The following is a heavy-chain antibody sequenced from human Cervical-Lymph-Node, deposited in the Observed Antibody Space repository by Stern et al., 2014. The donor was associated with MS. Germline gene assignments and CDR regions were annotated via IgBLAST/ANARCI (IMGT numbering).Heavy chain of an antibody. Sequence: DQLVESGGGVVQPGTSVRLSCVVSGLNFSNYGMHWVRRAPGKGLEWIAVISFDGRSKFYADSVVGRFSISRDNAKNTLWLQMNSLRPEDTAIYFCAKLSQLTYYSDYWGQGTLVTVSS. J-gene: IGHJ4*02. D-gene: IGHD1-1*01. CDR1: GLNFSNYG. CDR2: ISFDGRSK. CDR3: AKLSQLTYYSDY. V-gene: IGHV3-30*18.